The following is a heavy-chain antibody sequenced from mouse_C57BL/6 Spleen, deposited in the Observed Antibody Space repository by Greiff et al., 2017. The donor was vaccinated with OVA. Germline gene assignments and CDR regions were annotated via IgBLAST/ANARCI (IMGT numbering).Heavy chain of an antibody. CDR3: ARKGYYDYDRDYYAMDY. Sequence: QVQLQQSGAELMKPGASVKLSCKATGYTFTGYWIEWVKQRPGHGLEWIGAILPGSGSTNYNEKFKGKATFTADTSSNTAYMQLSSLTTEDSAIYYCARKGYYDYDRDYYAMDYWGQGTSVTVSS. J-gene: IGHJ4*01. D-gene: IGHD2-4*01. CDR2: ILPGSGST. V-gene: IGHV1-9*01. CDR1: GYTFTGYW.